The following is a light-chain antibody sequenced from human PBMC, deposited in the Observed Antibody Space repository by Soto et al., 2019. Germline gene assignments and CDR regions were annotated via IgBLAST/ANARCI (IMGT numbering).Light chain of an antibody. J-gene: IGKJ1*01. CDR1: QSVYNSY. CDR2: GAS. V-gene: IGKV3-20*01. CDR3: QQYGSSPGT. Sequence: EIVLTQSPGTLSLSPGERATLSCRASQSVYNSYLAWYQQKPGQAPRLLVYGASRRATGIPDRFSGSGSGTDFSLTISRLEPEDPAVYFCQQYGSSPGTFGQGTKVEIK.